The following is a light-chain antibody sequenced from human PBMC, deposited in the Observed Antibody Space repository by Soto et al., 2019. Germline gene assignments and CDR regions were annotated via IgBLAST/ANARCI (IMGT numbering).Light chain of an antibody. CDR2: DIS. J-gene: IGKJ2*01. V-gene: IGKV1-5*01. Sequence: DIPMTQSPSTLSASVGDRVTITCRASQSLSSRLAWYQQKPGKAPKLLIYDISNLESGVPSRFSGSGSGTEFTLTISSLQPDDFATYYCQEYNSFWYTFGEGTRLEIK. CDR3: QEYNSFWYT. CDR1: QSLSSR.